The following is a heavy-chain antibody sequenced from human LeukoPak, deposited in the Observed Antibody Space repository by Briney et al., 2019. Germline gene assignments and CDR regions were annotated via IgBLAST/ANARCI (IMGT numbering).Heavy chain of an antibody. CDR1: RFTFSTYS. D-gene: IGHD3-10*01. CDR3: ARPSYNSGSFFDY. Sequence: GGSLRLSCAASRFTFSTYSMNWVRQAPGKGLEWVSSISSSSSYIYYADSVKGRFTISRDNAKNSLYLQMNSLRVEDTAVYYCARPSYNSGSFFDYWGQGSLVTVS. J-gene: IGHJ4*02. V-gene: IGHV3-21*01. CDR2: ISSSSSYI.